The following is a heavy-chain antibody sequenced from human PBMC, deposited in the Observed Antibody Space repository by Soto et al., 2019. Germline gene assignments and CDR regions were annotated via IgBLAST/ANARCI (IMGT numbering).Heavy chain of an antibody. J-gene: IGHJ4*02. D-gene: IGHD5-12*01. Sequence: ASVKVSCKASGCTFSSYAISCVRQAPGQGLEWMGGIIPIFGTANYAQKFQGRVTITADKSTSTVYMELYSLKSEDTAVYYCARDLGSGYDPGDYWGQGTLVTVSS. CDR1: GCTFSSYA. V-gene: IGHV1-69*06. CDR3: ARDLGSGYDPGDY. CDR2: IIPIFGTA.